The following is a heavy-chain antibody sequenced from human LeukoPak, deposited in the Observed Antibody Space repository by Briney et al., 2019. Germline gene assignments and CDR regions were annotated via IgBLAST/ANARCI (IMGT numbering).Heavy chain of an antibody. CDR3: ARVMESLPIFGVGTDAFDI. D-gene: IGHD3-3*01. CDR1: GFTFSSYS. Sequence: GGSLRLSCAASGFTFSSYSMNWVRQAPGKGLEWVSYISSSSSTIYYADSVKGRFTISRDNAKNSLYLQMNSLRAEDTAVYYCARVMESLPIFGVGTDAFDIWGQGTMVTVSS. V-gene: IGHV3-48*01. CDR2: ISSSSSTI. J-gene: IGHJ3*02.